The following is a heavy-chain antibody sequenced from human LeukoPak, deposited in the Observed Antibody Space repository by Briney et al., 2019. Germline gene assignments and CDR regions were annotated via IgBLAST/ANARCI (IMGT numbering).Heavy chain of an antibody. V-gene: IGHV4-39*07. CDR1: GGSTRSSSVY. CDR3: ARGGSSFGNWFDP. J-gene: IGHJ5*02. CDR2: IYSSGTT. D-gene: IGHD6-13*01. Sequence: SETLSLTCTVSGGSTRSSSVYWGWIRQPPGMGLEWIGSIYSSGTTYYNPSLRSRVTISVDTSKNQFSLKLSSVTAADTALYYCARGGSSFGNWFDPWGQGTLVTVSS.